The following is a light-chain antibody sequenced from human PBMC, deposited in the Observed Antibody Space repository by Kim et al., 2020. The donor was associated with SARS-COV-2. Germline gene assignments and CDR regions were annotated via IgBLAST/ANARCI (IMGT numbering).Light chain of an antibody. V-gene: IGLV2-14*03. CDR3: NSYTSSSTLV. CDR2: DVT. J-gene: IGLJ2*01. Sequence: GQSITISYTGTSSDVGGYNYVSWYQQHPGKAPKLMIYDVTNRPSGVSDRFSGSKSANTASLTISGLQAEDEADYYCNSYTSSSTLVFGGGTQLTVL. CDR1: SSDVGGYNY.